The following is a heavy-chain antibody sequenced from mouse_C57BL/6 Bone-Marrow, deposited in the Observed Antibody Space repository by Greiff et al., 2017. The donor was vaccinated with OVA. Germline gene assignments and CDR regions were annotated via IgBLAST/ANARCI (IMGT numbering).Heavy chain of an antibody. V-gene: IGHV1-42*01. CDR1: GYSFTGYY. Sequence: VQLQQSGPELVKPGASVKISCKASGYSFTGYYMNWVKQSPEKSLEWIGEINPSTGGTTYNQKFKAKATLTVDKSSSTAYMQLKSLTSEDSAVYYCARDGYYWFAYWGQGTGHCLC. CDR2: INPSTGGT. D-gene: IGHD2-3*01. J-gene: IGHJ3*01. CDR3: ARDGYYWFAY.